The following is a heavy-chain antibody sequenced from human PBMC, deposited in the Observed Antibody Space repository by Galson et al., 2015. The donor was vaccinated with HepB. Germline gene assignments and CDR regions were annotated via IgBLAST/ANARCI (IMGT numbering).Heavy chain of an antibody. CDR2: IYYSGST. D-gene: IGHD3-22*01. CDR3: ARWAHNYDSSGDFDS. J-gene: IGHJ4*02. CDR1: GGSIRSAY. V-gene: IGHV4-59*08. Sequence: TLSLTCIVSGGSIRSAYWSWIRQPPGKGLEWIGYIYYSGSTTYNPPLKSRAPISVDTSNNSFSLKLSSVTAADTAVYYCARWAHNYDSSGDFDSWGQGALVTVSS.